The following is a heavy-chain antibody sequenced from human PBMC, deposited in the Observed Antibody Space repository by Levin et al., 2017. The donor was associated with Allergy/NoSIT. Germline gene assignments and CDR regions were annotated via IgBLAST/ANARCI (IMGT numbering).Heavy chain of an antibody. CDR2: IKQDGSEK. D-gene: IGHD6-6*01. J-gene: IGHJ4*02. Sequence: PGGSLRLSCAASGFTFSNYWMSWVRQAPGKGLEWVANIKQDGSEKNYVDSLKGRFTISRDNAQNSLYLQMNSLRAEDTAVYYCARIGYRSSSFDYWGQGTLVTVSS. CDR1: GFTFSNYW. CDR3: ARIGYRSSSFDY. V-gene: IGHV3-7*01.